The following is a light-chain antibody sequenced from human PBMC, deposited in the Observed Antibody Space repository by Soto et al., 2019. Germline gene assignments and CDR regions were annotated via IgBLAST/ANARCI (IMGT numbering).Light chain of an antibody. CDR3: QQYNSYPWT. CDR1: QSISSW. Sequence: DIQMTQSPSTLSASVGDRATITCRASQSISSWLAWYQQKPGKAPKLLIFDASSLERGVPSRFSGSGSGTEFTLTISSLQSDDFATYNCQQYNSYPWTFGQGTKVEIK. V-gene: IGKV1-5*01. CDR2: DAS. J-gene: IGKJ1*01.